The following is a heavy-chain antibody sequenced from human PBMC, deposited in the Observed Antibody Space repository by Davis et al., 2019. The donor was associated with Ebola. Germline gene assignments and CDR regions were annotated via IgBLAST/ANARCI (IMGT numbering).Heavy chain of an antibody. CDR1: GYTFTSYG. V-gene: IGHV1-18*04. D-gene: IGHD3-9*01. CDR3: AGAETDILTGYYKI. Sequence: AASVKVSCKASGYTFTSYGISWVRQAPGQGLEWMGWISAYNGNTNYAQKLQGRVTMTTDTSTSTAYMELSSLRSEDTAVYYCAGAETDILTGYYKIWGQGTTVTVSS. J-gene: IGHJ3*02. CDR2: ISAYNGNT.